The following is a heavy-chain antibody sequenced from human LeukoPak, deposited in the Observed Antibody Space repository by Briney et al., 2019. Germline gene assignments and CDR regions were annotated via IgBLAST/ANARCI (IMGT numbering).Heavy chain of an antibody. V-gene: IGHV3-74*01. CDR2: INSDGSST. D-gene: IGHD6-19*01. Sequence: GGSLRLSCAASGFTFSSYWMHWVRQAPGKGLVWVSRINSDGSSTSYADPVKGRFTISRDNAKNTLYLQMNSLRAEDTAVYYCARDRIAVAGTGNWFDPWGQGTLVTVSS. J-gene: IGHJ5*02. CDR1: GFTFSSYW. CDR3: ARDRIAVAGTGNWFDP.